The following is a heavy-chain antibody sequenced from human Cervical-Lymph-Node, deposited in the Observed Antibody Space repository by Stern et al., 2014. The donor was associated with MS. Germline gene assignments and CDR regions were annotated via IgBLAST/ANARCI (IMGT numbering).Heavy chain of an antibody. Sequence: VQLVQSGAEVKKPGESLKISCKGSGYTFTNNWIAWVRQMPGKGLECMGIIYPPDSNTRYSPSFQGQATISVDKYSKTAYLQWSSLTASDSAMYYCARQGCGSTSCHSIDYWGQGTLITVSS. CDR1: GYTFTNNW. J-gene: IGHJ4*02. V-gene: IGHV5-51*01. CDR3: ARQGCGSTSCHSIDY. CDR2: IYPPDSNT. D-gene: IGHD2-2*02.